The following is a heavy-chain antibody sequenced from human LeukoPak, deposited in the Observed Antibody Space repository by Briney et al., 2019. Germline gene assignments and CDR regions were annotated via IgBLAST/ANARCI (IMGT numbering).Heavy chain of an antibody. J-gene: IGHJ4*02. CDR3: ASGAVAGTYYFDY. V-gene: IGHV3-30-3*01. D-gene: IGHD6-19*01. Sequence: PGRSLRLSCAASGFTFSSYAMHWVRQAPGKGLEWVAVISYDGSNKYYADSVKGRFTISRDNSKSTLYLQMNSLRAEDTAVYYCASGAVAGTYYFDYWGQGTLVTVSS. CDR2: ISYDGSNK. CDR1: GFTFSSYA.